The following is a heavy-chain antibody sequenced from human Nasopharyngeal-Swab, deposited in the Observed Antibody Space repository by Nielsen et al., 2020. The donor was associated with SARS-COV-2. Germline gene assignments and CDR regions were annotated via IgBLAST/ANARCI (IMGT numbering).Heavy chain of an antibody. CDR1: GGTFSSYC. V-gene: IGHV1-69*10. CDR2: IIPVLPIT. CDR3: ARGGWLRRDYYYVYYYMDV. Sequence: SVKISCKTSGGTFSSYCISWVRQAPGEGLEWMGGIIPVLPITRYAQTSRNRVTITADTSTSTAYMELSSLRSEDTATYYCARGGWLRRDYYYVYYYMDVWGKGTTVTVSS. D-gene: IGHD5-24*01. J-gene: IGHJ6*03.